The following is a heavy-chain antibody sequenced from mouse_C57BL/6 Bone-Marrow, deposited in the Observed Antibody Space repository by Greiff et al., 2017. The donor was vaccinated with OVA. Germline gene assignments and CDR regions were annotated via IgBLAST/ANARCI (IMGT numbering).Heavy chain of an antibody. CDR3: AREGGGWYFDV. CDR1: GYTFTSYW. V-gene: IGHV1-64*01. CDR2: IYPNSGST. Sequence: VQLQQPGAELVKPGASVKLSCKASGYTFTSYWMHWVKQRPGQGLEWIGMIYPNSGSTNYNEKFKSKATLTVDKSSSTAYMQLSSLTSEDSAVYYCAREGGGWYFDVWGTGTTVTVSS. J-gene: IGHJ1*03.